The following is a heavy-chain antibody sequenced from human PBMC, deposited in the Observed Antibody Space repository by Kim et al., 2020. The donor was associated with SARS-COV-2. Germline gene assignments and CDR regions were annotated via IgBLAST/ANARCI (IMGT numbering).Heavy chain of an antibody. J-gene: IGHJ4*02. CDR2: ISAYNGNT. D-gene: IGHD4-17*01. CDR1: GYTFTSYG. V-gene: IGHV1-18*01. Sequence: ASVKVSCKASGYTFTSYGISWVRQAPGQGLEWMGWISAYNGNTNYAQKLQGRVTMTTDTSTSTAYMELRSLRSDDTAVYYCARDRRGVGVVDSYGDSNYWGQGTLVTVSS. CDR3: ARDRRGVGVVDSYGDSNY.